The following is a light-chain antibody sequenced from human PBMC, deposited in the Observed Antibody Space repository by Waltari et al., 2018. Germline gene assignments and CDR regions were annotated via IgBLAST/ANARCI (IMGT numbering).Light chain of an antibody. CDR1: QSISSY. CDR2: AAS. V-gene: IGKV1-39*01. J-gene: IGKJ1*01. CDR3: QQSYSTPS. Sequence: DIQMTQSPSSLSASVGDRVTITCRASQSISSYLNWYQQKPGKAPKLLIYAASSLHSGVPSRFSGSGSGTDFTLTISSLQPGDFATYYCQQSYSTPSFGQGTKVEIK.